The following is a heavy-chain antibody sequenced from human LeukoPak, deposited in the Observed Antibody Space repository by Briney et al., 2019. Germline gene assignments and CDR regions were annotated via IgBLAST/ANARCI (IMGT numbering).Heavy chain of an antibody. V-gene: IGHV4-39*01. CDR3: TRRGTGSSWGWFDP. J-gene: IGHJ5*02. D-gene: IGHD1-26*01. CDR1: GGSVTDKDYY. Sequence: SETLSLTCNVSGGSVTDKDYYWAWVRQPPGQGLEWVGSVFHNGDNYPNPSLRSRVAMSVDKSKNQFSLSLTSVTAADTAHYYCTRRGTGSSWGWFDPWGQGTLVSVSP. CDR2: VFHNGDN.